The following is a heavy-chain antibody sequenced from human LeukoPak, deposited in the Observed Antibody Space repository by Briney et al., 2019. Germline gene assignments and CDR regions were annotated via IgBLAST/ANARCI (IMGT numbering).Heavy chain of an antibody. J-gene: IGHJ5*02. CDR1: GGSISSYY. CDR2: IYYSGST. V-gene: IGHV4-59*01. D-gene: IGHD6-19*01. CDR3: ARGVRSGWYGDWFDP. Sequence: SETLSLTCTVSGGSISSYYWSWIRQPPGKGLEWIGYIYYSGSTNYNPSLKSRVTISVDTSKNQFSLKLSSVTAADTAVYYCARGVRSGWYGDWFDPWGQGTLVTVSS.